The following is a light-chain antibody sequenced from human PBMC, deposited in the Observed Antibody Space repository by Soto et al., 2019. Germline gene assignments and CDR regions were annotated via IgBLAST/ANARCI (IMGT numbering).Light chain of an antibody. CDR1: SSDVGGYNY. CDR2: DVS. V-gene: IGLV2-14*01. CDR3: SSYTSSSTLVV. Sequence: QSVLTQPASVSGSPGQSITISCTGTSSDVGGYNYVSWYQKHPGKAPKLMIYDVSNRPSGVSNRFSASKSGNTASLTISGLKAEDEADYYCSSYTSSSTLVVFGGGTKLTV. J-gene: IGLJ2*01.